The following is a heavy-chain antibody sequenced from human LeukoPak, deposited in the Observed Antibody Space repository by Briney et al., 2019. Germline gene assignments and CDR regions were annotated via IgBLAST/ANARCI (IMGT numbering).Heavy chain of an antibody. J-gene: IGHJ1*01. CDR3: ARVVQSTDSSGFYLPEYFQH. Sequence: ASETLSLTCTVSGYSISSGYHWGWIRQPPGKGLEWIGSIYHSGSTYYNPSLKSRVTISVDTSKNQFSLKLRSVTAADTAVYYCARVVQSTDSSGFYLPEYFQHWGQGTLVTVSS. D-gene: IGHD3-22*01. V-gene: IGHV4-38-2*02. CDR1: GYSISSGYH. CDR2: IYHSGST.